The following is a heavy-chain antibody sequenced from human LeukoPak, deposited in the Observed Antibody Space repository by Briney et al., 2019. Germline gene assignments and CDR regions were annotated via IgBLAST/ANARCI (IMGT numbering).Heavy chain of an antibody. V-gene: IGHV3-21*01. CDR1: GFTFSSNT. D-gene: IGHD5-18*01. J-gene: IGHJ3*02. Sequence: GGSLRLSCAASGFTFSSNTMNWVRQAPGKGLEWVSSISSSSTYIYDADSVKGRFSISRGNAKNSLYLQMNSLRAEDTAVYYCASRSRNTGGFDIWGQGTMVTVSS. CDR2: ISSSSTYI. CDR3: ASRSRNTGGFDI.